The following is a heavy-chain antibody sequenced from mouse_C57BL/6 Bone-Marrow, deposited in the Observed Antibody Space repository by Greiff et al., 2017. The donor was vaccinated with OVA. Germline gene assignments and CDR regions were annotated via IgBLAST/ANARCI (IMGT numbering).Heavy chain of an antibody. CDR1: GYTFTSYW. CDR2: INPSNGGT. D-gene: IGHD1-1*01. CDR3: AREPGSSYERYFDV. Sequence: QVQLQQPGTELVKPGASVKLSCKASGYTFTSYWMHWVKQRPGQGLEWIGNINPSNGGTNYNEKFKSKATLTADKSSSTAYMQLSSLTSEDSAVYYCAREPGSSYERYFDVWGTGTTVTVSS. V-gene: IGHV1-53*01. J-gene: IGHJ1*03.